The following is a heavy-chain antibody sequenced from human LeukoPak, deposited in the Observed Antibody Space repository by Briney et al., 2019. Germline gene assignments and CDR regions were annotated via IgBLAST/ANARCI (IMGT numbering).Heavy chain of an antibody. CDR1: GFSFSTLS. J-gene: IGHJ4*02. CDR2: IIISSAYI. V-gene: IGHV3-21*01. D-gene: IGHD1-26*01. CDR3: ASGGPDQWEVMSGSFDS. Sequence: GGSLRLSCAASGFSFSTLSMSWVRQAPGEGLEWVSSIIISSAYIYYAASGKGRFTISRDNAKRSLYLQMNSLRGEDTAVYYCASGGPDQWEVMSGSFDSSGQGTLVTVSS.